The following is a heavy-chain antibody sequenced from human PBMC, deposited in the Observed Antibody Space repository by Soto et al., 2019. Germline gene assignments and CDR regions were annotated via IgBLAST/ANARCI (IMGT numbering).Heavy chain of an antibody. V-gene: IGHV1-69*06. CDR3: ARAKQYYYDSSGYFNWFDP. J-gene: IGHJ5*02. CDR2: IIPIFGTA. Sequence: SVKVSCKASGGTFSSYAISWVRQAPGQGLEWMGGIIPIFGTANYAQKFQGRVTITAEKSTSTAYMELSSLRSEDTAVYYCARAKQYYYDSSGYFNWFDPWGQGTLVTVYS. CDR1: GGTFSSYA. D-gene: IGHD3-22*01.